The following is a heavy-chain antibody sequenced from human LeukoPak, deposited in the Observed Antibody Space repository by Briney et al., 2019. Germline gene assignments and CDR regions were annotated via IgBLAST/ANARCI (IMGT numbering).Heavy chain of an antibody. V-gene: IGHV4-31*03. Sequence: SQTLSLTCTVSGGSISSGAYYWNWIRQHPGRGLEWIGYIYHSGSAYYNPSLKSRITISVDTSKNHFSLKLSSVTAADTAVYYCATSGYSSSWLGVFDYWGQGTLVAVSS. CDR1: GGSISSGAYY. CDR3: ATSGYSSSWLGVFDY. CDR2: IYHSGSA. J-gene: IGHJ4*02. D-gene: IGHD6-13*01.